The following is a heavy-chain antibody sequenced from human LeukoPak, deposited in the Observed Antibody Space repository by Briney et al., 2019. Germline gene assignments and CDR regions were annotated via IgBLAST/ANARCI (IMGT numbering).Heavy chain of an antibody. D-gene: IGHD1-7*01. J-gene: IGHJ4*02. CDR2: INSDESTT. Sequence: GGSLRLSCEASGFTFSSSWMHWVRQAPGKGLVWVSRINSDESTTNYAESVKGRFTISRDNSKNTLYLQMNSLRAEDTAVYYCAELLSHGGQGTLVTVSS. CDR1: GFTFSSSW. V-gene: IGHV3-74*01. CDR3: AELLSH.